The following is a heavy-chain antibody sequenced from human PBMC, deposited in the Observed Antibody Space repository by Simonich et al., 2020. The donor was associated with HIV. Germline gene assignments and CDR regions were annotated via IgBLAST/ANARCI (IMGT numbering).Heavy chain of an antibody. CDR1: GFTFDDYV. CDR2: ISGNSGSI. CDR3: AKDRYSSSSGSFDY. Sequence: EVQLVESGGGLVQPGRSLRLSCAASGFTFDDYVMHWVRQAPGKGLGWVSGISGNSGSISYADSVKGRFTISRDNAKNSLYLQMNSLRAEDMALYYCAKDRYSSSSGSFDYWGQGTLVTVSS. V-gene: IGHV3-9*03. J-gene: IGHJ4*02. D-gene: IGHD6-6*01.